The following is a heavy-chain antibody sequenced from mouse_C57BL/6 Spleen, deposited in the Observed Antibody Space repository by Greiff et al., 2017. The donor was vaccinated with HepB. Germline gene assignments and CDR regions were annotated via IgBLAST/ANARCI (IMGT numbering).Heavy chain of an antibody. CDR1: GFNIKDYY. J-gene: IGHJ4*01. CDR2: IDPEDGET. V-gene: IGHV14-2*01. Sequence: VQLKQSGAELVKPGASVKLSCTASGFNIKDYYMHWVKQRTEQGLEWIGMIDPEDGETKYAPEVKGKATITADTSSNTAYLQLSSLTSEDTAVYYCARSDYYGSSHYYYAMDYWGQGTSVTVSS. CDR3: ARSDYYGSSHYYYAMDY. D-gene: IGHD1-1*01.